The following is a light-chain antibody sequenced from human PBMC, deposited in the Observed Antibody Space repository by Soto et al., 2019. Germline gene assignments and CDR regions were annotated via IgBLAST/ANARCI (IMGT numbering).Light chain of an antibody. CDR2: DVS. V-gene: IGLV2-14*01. CDR3: SSYTSTSTLPYV. CDR1: SSDVGGYNY. Sequence: QSALTQPASVSGSPGQSITISCTGTSSDVGGYNYVSWYQQHPGKAPKLMIYDVSNRPSGVSNRFSGSKSGNTASLTISGLQAEAEADYYCSSYTSTSTLPYVFGTGTKVTVL. J-gene: IGLJ1*01.